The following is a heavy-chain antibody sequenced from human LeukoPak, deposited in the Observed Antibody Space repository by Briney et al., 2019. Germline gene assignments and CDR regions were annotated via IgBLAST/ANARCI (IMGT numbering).Heavy chain of an antibody. CDR3: AKDLAPAAYDAFDI. CDR1: GFTFSRYA. V-gene: IGHV3-23*01. D-gene: IGHD2-2*01. CDR2: FSGSGGST. Sequence: GGSLRLSCAASGFTFSRYAMSWVPQAPGKGLEWVSAFSGSGGSTYYADSVRGRFTISRDNYKNTLYLHMNSLRAEDTAVYYCAKDLAPAAYDAFDIWGQGTMVTVSS. J-gene: IGHJ3*02.